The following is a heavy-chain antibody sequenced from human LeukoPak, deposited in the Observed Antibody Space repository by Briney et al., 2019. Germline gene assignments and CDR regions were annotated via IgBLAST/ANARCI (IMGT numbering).Heavy chain of an antibody. J-gene: IGHJ5*02. CDR1: GYTFTYYY. CDR3: ARFDTMIWEVGA. CDR2: INPNSGGT. Sequence: GASVKVSCMASGYTFTYYYIHWVRQAPGQGLEWMGWINPNSGGTNYAQKFQGRVTMTRDTSISTAYMEMSRLTSDDTAVYYCARFDTMIWEVGAWGQGTLVTVSS. V-gene: IGHV1-2*02. D-gene: IGHD3-10*01.